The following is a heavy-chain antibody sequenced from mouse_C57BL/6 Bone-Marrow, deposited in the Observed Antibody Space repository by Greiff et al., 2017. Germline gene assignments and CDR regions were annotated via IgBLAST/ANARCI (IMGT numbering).Heavy chain of an antibody. D-gene: IGHD1-1*01. J-gene: IGHJ3*01. CDR1: GFTFSDYG. Sequence: EVQVVESGGGLVKPGGSLKLSCAASGFTFSDYGMHWVRQAPEKGLEWVAYISSGSSTIYYADTVKGRFTISRDNAKNTLFLQMTSLRSEDTAVYYCARGRYYGSSSWFAYWGQGTLVTVSA. CDR3: ARGRYYGSSSWFAY. CDR2: ISSGSSTI. V-gene: IGHV5-17*01.